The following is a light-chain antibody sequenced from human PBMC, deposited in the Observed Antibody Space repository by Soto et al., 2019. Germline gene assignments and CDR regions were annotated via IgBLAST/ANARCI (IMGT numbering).Light chain of an antibody. J-gene: IGLJ3*02. V-gene: IGLV2-11*01. CDR1: SSDVGGYNY. Sequence: QSALTQPRSVSGSPGQSVTISCTGTSSDVGGYNYVSWYQQHPGKSPKLMIYDVTKRPSGVPDRFYGSKSGNTVSLTISGLKDEDEAAYYCCSYAGSYPWVFGGGTKLTVL. CDR3: CSYAGSYPWV. CDR2: DVT.